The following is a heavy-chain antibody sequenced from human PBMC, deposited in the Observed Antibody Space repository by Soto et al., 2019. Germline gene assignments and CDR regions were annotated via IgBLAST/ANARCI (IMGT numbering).Heavy chain of an antibody. CDR1: GFTFSSYD. V-gene: IGHV3-48*02. CDR3: ARVIYGGWSTIKDYYYYAMDV. J-gene: IGHJ6*02. Sequence: EVQLVESGGGLVQPGGSLRLSCAASGFTFSSYDMNWVRQAPGKGLEWVSYISGGSSRIFYADSVKGRFTISRDNAKNSLYLKMNSLRDEDTGVYYCARVIYGGWSTIKDYYYYAMDVWGQGTTVTVSS. CDR2: ISGGSSRI. D-gene: IGHD5-12*01.